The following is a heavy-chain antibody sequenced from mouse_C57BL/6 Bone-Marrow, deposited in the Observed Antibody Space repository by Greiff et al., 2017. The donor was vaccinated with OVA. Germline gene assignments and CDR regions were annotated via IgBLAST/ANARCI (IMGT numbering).Heavy chain of an antibody. V-gene: IGHV5-16*01. D-gene: IGHD2-1*01. CDR3: ARVDGNYPYWYFDV. CDR2: INYDGSST. Sequence: EVKLVESEGGLVQPGSSMKLSCTASGFTFSDYYMAWVRQVPEKGLEWVANINYDGSSTYYLDSLKSRFIISRDNAKNILYLQMSSLKSEDTATYYCARVDGNYPYWYFDVWGTGTTVTVSS. CDR1: GFTFSDYY. J-gene: IGHJ1*03.